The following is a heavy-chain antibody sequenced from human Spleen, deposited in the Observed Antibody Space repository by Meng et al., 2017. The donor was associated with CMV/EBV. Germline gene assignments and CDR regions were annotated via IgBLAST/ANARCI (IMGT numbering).Heavy chain of an antibody. J-gene: IGHJ3*02. CDR1: GFTFSSYS. V-gene: IGHV3-23*01. CDR3: AKDSRYCRSSNCHGNDAFDI. D-gene: IGHD2-2*01. CDR2: IRGGNAGA. Sequence: GGSLRLSCAASGFTFSSYSMNWVRQAPGKGPEWVSTIRGGNAGAYYADSVKGRFTISRDNSKNTLYLEMNSVRAEDTALYYCAKDSRYCRSSNCHGNDAFDIWGQGTMVTVSS.